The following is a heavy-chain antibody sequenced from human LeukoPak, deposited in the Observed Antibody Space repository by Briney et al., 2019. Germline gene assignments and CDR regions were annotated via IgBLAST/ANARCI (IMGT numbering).Heavy chain of an antibody. Sequence: SGGSQRLSCAASGFTFSRYWMSWVRQAPGKGPEWVANIKKDGSEKYYVDSVKGRFTISRDNAKNSLYLQINSLRAEDTALYYCSRGDYGGNTYYFDSWGQGTLVIVSS. CDR1: GFTFSRYW. V-gene: IGHV3-7*04. CDR2: IKKDGSEK. CDR3: SRGDYGGNTYYFDS. J-gene: IGHJ4*02. D-gene: IGHD4-23*01.